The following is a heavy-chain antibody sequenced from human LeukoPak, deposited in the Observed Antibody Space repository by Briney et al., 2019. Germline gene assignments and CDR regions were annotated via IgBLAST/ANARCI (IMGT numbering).Heavy chain of an antibody. CDR3: ARGLNEVGATTWFDP. D-gene: IGHD1-26*01. Sequence: SETLSLTCAVYGGSFSGYHWSWIRQPPGKGLEWIGEINHSGSTNYNPSLKSRVTISVDTSKNQFSLKLSSVTAADTAVYYCARGLNEVGATTWFDPWGQGTLVTVSS. CDR2: INHSGST. V-gene: IGHV4-34*01. J-gene: IGHJ5*02. CDR1: GGSFSGYH.